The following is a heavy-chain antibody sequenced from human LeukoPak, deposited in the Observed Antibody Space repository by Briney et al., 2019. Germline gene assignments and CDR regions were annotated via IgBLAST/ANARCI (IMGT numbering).Heavy chain of an antibody. V-gene: IGHV3-23*01. Sequence: GGSLRLSCAASGFTFSSYAMSWVRQTPGKGLEWVSAISGSGGSTYYADSVKGRFTISRDNSKNTLYLQMNSLRAEDTAVYYCAKGGSFYYDSSGYLYWGQGTLVTVSS. J-gene: IGHJ4*02. CDR1: GFTFSSYA. CDR2: ISGSGGST. CDR3: AKGGSFYYDSSGYLY. D-gene: IGHD3-22*01.